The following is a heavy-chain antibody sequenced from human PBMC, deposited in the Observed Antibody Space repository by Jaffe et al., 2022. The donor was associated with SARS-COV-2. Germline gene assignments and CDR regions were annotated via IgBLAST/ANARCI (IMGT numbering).Heavy chain of an antibody. CDR2: IKSKNDGEKT. V-gene: IGHV3-15*01. D-gene: IGHD6-6*01. J-gene: IGHJ4*02. CDR3: STAPYSRSAESLDY. CDR1: GFTFSKAW. Sequence: EVQLVESGGGLVKPGGSLRLSCAASGFTFSKAWMTWVRQAPGKGLEWVGRIKSKNDGEKTDYAAPVKGRFTISRDDSKNMLFLQMNSLKIEDTAVYYCSTAPYSRSAESLDYVGQGTLVTVSS.